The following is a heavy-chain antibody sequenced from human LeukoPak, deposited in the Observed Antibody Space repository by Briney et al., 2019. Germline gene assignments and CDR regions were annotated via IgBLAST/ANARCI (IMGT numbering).Heavy chain of an antibody. CDR3: ATYRQVLLPFES. D-gene: IGHD2-8*02. Sequence: GGSLRLSCAASGFTFSTFAMIWVRQPPGKGLEWVSSIFPSGGEIHYADSVRGRFTISRDNSKSTLSLQMYSLRAEDTAIYYCATYRQVLLPFESWGQGTLVTVSS. J-gene: IGHJ4*02. CDR1: GFTFSTFA. V-gene: IGHV3-23*01. CDR2: IFPSGGEI.